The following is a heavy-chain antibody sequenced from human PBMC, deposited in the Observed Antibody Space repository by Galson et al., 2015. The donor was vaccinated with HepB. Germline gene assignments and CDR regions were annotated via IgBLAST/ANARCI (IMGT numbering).Heavy chain of an antibody. CDR3: ARFCSGGSCYFGAFDI. CDR2: INAGNGNT. D-gene: IGHD2-15*01. CDR1: GYTFTSYA. V-gene: IGHV1-3*01. J-gene: IGHJ3*02. Sequence: SVKVSCKASGYTFTSYAMHWVRQAPGQRLEWMGWINAGNGNTKYSQKFQGRVTITRDTSASTAHMELSSLRSEDTAVYYCARFCSGGSCYFGAFDIWGQGTMVTVSS.